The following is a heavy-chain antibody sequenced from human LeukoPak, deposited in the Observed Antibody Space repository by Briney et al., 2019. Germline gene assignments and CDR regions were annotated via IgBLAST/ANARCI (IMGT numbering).Heavy chain of an antibody. CDR1: RLTFSSYA. Sequence: GGSLRLSCAASRLTFSSYAMSWVRQAPGKGLEWVSDISGSSGHTYYADSVKGRFTISRDNSKNTLYLQMNSLRAEDTAVYYCAKVGFSEMEWVLYSDRWGQGTLVTVSS. J-gene: IGHJ5*02. V-gene: IGHV3-23*01. CDR3: AKVGFSEMEWVLYSDR. CDR2: ISGSSGHT. D-gene: IGHD3-3*01.